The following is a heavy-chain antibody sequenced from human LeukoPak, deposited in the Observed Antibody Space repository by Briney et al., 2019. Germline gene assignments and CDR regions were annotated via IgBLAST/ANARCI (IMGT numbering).Heavy chain of an antibody. J-gene: IGHJ4*02. CDR2: MYLSGTT. CDR3: AGLVGRYSSGLYYYYFDY. D-gene: IGHD3-22*01. V-gene: IGHV4-4*02. Sequence: SETLSLTCTVSGDSINSLDLWSWVRQPPGKGLEWIGEMYLSGTTHPNPSVKSRVTISIDKSKNQFFLNLSSVTAADTAVYYCAGLVGRYSSGLYYYYFDYWGQGTLVTVSS. CDR1: GDSINSLDL.